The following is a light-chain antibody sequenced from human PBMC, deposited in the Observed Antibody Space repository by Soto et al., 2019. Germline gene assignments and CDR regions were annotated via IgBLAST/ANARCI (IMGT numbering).Light chain of an antibody. CDR3: GTCDSSLIGHVV. CDR2: DNN. CDR1: SSNIESNY. J-gene: IGLJ2*01. Sequence: QSVLTQPPSVSAAPGQTVTISCSGSSSNIESNYVSWYQHLPGTAPKLLIYDNNKRPSGIPDRFSGSKSGTSATLDITGLQTGDEADYYCGTCDSSLIGHVVFGGGTKLTVL. V-gene: IGLV1-51*01.